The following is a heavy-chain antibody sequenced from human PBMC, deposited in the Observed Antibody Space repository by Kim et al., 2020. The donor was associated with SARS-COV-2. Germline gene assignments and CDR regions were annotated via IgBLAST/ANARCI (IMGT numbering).Heavy chain of an antibody. CDR1: GFTFSSYA. CDR3: AREVVIPRVFDY. CDR2: ISYDGSNK. Sequence: GGSLRLSCAASGFTFSSYAMHWVRQAPGKGLEWVAVISYDGSNKYYVDSVKGRFTISRDNSKNTLYLQMNSLRAEDTAVYYCAREVVIPRVFDYWGQGTLVTVSS. D-gene: IGHD2-21*01. J-gene: IGHJ4*02. V-gene: IGHV3-30*04.